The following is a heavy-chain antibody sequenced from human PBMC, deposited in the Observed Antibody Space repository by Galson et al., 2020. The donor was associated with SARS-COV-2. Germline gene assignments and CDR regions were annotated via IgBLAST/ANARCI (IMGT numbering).Heavy chain of an antibody. CDR2: IDPSDSYT. D-gene: IGHD2-21*01. Sequence: HGESLKISCKGSGYSFTSYWISWVRQMPGKGLGWMGRIDPSDSYTNYSPSFQGHVTISADKSISTAYLQWSSLKASDTAMYYCARHTFHLDWFDPWGQGTLVTVSS. CDR1: GYSFTSYW. J-gene: IGHJ5*02. CDR3: ARHTFHLDWFDP. V-gene: IGHV5-10-1*01.